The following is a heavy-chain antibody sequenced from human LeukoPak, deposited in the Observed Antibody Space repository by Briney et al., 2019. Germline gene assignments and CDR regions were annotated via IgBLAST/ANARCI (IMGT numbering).Heavy chain of an antibody. CDR2: MNPNSGNT. V-gene: IGHV1-8*01. CDR3: ASRDYDILTGYYTKDY. J-gene: IGHJ4*02. CDR1: GYTFTSYD. D-gene: IGHD3-9*01. Sequence: ASVKVSCKASGYTFTSYDINWVRQAPGQGLEWMGWMNPNSGNTGYAQKFQGRVTMTRNTSISTAYMELSSLRSEDTAVYYCASRDYDILTGYYTKDYWGQGTLVTVSS.